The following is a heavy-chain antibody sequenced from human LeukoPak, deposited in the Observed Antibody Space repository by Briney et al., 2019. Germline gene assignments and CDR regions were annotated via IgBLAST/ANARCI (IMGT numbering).Heavy chain of an antibody. CDR3: ARRNFSSVWFDP. J-gene: IGHJ5*02. CDR2: MYPGGSRI. Sequence: TGESLKISCKASKYSFTNYWIGWVRQMPGRGLEWMGIMYPGGSRIIYSPSFQDQVTISVDESINTAYLQWGTLKASDTAVYYCARRNFSSVWFDPWGQGTLVTVSS. D-gene: IGHD3-22*01. CDR1: KYSFTNYW. V-gene: IGHV5-51*01.